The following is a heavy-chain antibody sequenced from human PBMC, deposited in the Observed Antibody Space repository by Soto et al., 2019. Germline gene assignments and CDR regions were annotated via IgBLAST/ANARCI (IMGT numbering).Heavy chain of an antibody. CDR3: ARDNGGYDSDY. V-gene: IGHV1-24*01. CDR1: GYTLTELS. D-gene: IGHD5-12*01. J-gene: IGHJ4*02. Sequence: ASVKVSCKVSGYTLTELSMHWVRQAPGKGLEWMGGFDPEDGVTIYAQKFQGRVTITEDKSTSTAYMELSSLRSEDTAVYYCARDNGGYDSDYWGQGTLVTSPQ. CDR2: FDPEDGVT.